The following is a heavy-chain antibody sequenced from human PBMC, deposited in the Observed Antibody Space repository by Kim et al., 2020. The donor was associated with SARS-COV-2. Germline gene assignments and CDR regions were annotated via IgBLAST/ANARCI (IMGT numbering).Heavy chain of an antibody. V-gene: IGHV4-61*01. CDR2: IYYSGST. CDR3: ARDRLVRLELRYYYYGMDV. CDR1: GGSVSSGSYY. D-gene: IGHD1-7*01. Sequence: SETLSLTCTVSGGSVSSGSYYWSWIRQPPGKGLEWIGYIYYSGSTNYNPSLKSRVTISVDTSKNQFSLKLSSVTAADTAVYYCARDRLVRLELRYYYYGMDVWGQGTTVTVSS. J-gene: IGHJ6*02.